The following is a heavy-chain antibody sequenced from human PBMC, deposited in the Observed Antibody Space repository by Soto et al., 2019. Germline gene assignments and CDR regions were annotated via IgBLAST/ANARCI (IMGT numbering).Heavy chain of an antibody. Sequence: GGSLRLSCAASGFSFSSYGMQWVRQAPGKGLEWVAVISYDGSNKYYADSVKDRFTISRDNSKKTLYLQMNRLRADDTAVYYCVAGQYFFDYCGQGTLVTVSS. V-gene: IGHV3-30*03. CDR3: VAGQYFFDY. D-gene: IGHD6-19*01. CDR1: GFSFSSYG. J-gene: IGHJ4*02. CDR2: ISYDGSNK.